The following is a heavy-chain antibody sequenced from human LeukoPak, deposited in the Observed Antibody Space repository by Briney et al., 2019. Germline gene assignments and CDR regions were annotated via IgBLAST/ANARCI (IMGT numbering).Heavy chain of an antibody. CDR3: ARQWGANGYGYFDY. J-gene: IGHJ4*02. CDR2: IYYSGST. Sequence: NASETLSLTCTVSGGSISGHYWTWIRQPPGKGLEWMGYIYYSGSTNYNPSLKSRVTISLDTSKNQFSLKLRSVNAADTAVYYCARQWGANGYGYFDYWGQGTLATVSS. CDR1: GGSISGHY. V-gene: IGHV4-59*08. D-gene: IGHD5-12*01.